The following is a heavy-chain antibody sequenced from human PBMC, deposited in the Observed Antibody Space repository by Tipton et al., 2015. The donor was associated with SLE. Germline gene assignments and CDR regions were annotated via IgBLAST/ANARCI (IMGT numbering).Heavy chain of an antibody. CDR2: VHYTGST. Sequence: PGLVKPSETLSLSCAVSGDSITRDYWSWIRRPPGKGLEWVGHVHYTGSTHYNSSLASRVTISIDTSRSHFSLKLTSVTAADTAVYYCASGRDDPPQIREEKVDYWGRGVLVTVSS. V-gene: IGHV4-59*01. CDR3: ASGRDDPPQIREEKVDY. D-gene: IGHD5-24*01. J-gene: IGHJ4*02. CDR1: GDSITRDY.